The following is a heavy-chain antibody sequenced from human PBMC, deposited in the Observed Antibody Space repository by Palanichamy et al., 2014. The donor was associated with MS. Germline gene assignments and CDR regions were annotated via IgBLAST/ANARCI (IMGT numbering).Heavy chain of an antibody. CDR2: IYYSGST. V-gene: IGHV4-39*01. CDR3: ARNHSAGWYDS. CDR1: GDSIGGNSYY. Sequence: QVQVQESGPGLVKPSETLSHTCTVSGDSIGGNSYYWGWIRQPPGKGLEWIGSIYYSGSTTYNPSLKSRVTMSVDTSRNVFSLELTSLTAADTAVYYCARNHSAGWYDSWGPGILVTVSS. D-gene: IGHD2-15*01. J-gene: IGHJ5*01.